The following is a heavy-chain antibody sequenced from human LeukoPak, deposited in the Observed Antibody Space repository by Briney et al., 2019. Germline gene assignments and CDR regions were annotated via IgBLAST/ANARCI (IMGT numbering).Heavy chain of an antibody. D-gene: IGHD5-12*01. CDR2: INSDGSST. Sequence: PGGSLRLSCAAPGFTFRSYWMHWVRQAPGKGLVWVSRINSDGSSTSYADSVKGRFTISRDNAKNTLYLKMNSLRAEETAVYYCASGYGGGTFDIWGQGTMVTVSS. CDR3: ASGYGGGTFDI. J-gene: IGHJ3*02. V-gene: IGHV3-74*01. CDR1: GFTFRSYW.